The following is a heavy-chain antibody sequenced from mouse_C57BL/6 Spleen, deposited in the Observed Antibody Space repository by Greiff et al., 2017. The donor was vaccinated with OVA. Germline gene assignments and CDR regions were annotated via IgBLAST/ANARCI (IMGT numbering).Heavy chain of an antibody. V-gene: IGHV5-12*01. J-gene: IGHJ2*01. CDR1: GFTFSDYY. CDR3: ARWNGLFDY. CDR2: ISNGGGST. Sequence: EVKVEESGGGLVQPGGSLKLSCAASGFTFSDYYMYWVRQTPEKRLEWVAYISNGGGSTYYPDTVKGRFTISRYNAKNNLDLQMSRLKSDDTAMYYWARWNGLFDYGGQGTTLTVSS. D-gene: IGHD1-2*01.